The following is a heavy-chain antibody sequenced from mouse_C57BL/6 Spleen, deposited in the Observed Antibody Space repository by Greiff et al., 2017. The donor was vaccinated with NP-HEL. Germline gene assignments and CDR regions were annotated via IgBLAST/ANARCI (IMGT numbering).Heavy chain of an antibody. CDR1: GFTFSDYG. CDR3: ARRDPDY. V-gene: IGHV5-17*01. D-gene: IGHD3-3*01. Sequence: DVMLVESGGGLVKPGGSLKLSCAASGFTFSDYGMHWVRQGPEKGLEWVAYISSGSSTIYYDDNVKGRFTISRDNAKNTLFLQITRLRSEDTAMYYWARRDPDYWGQGTTRTVSS. CDR2: ISSGSSTI. J-gene: IGHJ2*01.